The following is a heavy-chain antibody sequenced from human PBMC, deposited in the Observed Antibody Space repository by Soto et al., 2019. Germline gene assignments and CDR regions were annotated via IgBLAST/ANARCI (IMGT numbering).Heavy chain of an antibody. CDR2: ISYDGSNK. Sequence: QVQLVESGGGVVQPGRSLRLSCAASGFTFSSYGMHWVRQAPGKGLEWVAVISYDGSNKYYVDSVKGRFTISRDNSKNTLYLQMNSLRAEDTAVYYCAKAYCGGDCYSSPDYWGQGTLVTVSS. J-gene: IGHJ4*02. CDR3: AKAYCGGDCYSSPDY. CDR1: GFTFSSYG. V-gene: IGHV3-30*18. D-gene: IGHD2-21*02.